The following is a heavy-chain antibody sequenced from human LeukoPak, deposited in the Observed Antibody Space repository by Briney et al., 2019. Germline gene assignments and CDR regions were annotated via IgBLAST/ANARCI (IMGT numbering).Heavy chain of an antibody. Sequence: SETLSLTCAVYGGSFSSYFWTWIRQPPGKGLEWIGEVSHSGSAYYNPSLTSRATISVDTSENQFFLKLKSVTAADTAVYYRARGYNSLDLWGQGSLVTVSS. V-gene: IGHV4-34*01. CDR1: GGSFSSYF. CDR3: ARGYNSLDL. CDR2: VSHSGSA. J-gene: IGHJ5*02.